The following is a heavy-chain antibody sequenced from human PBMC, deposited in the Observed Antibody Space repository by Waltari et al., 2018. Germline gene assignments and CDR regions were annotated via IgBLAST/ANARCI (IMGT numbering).Heavy chain of an antibody. J-gene: IGHJ4*02. Sequence: EVQLVESGGGLVQPGGSLRLSCAASGFPFSGLWMPWVRQAPGKGLVWVSRRNREGSSTSYADFVKGRFTISRDNAKNTLYLQMNSLRAEDTAVYYCARNSKDWRSDGGLDYWGQGTLVTVSS. CDR3: ARNSKDWRSDGGLDY. D-gene: IGHD3-16*01. V-gene: IGHV3-74*01. CDR2: RNREGSST. CDR1: GFPFSGLW.